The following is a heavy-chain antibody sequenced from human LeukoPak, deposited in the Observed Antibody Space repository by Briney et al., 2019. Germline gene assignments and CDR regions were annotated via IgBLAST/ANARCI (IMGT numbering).Heavy chain of an antibody. Sequence: SETLSLTCTVSGGSISSSSYYWGWIRQPPGKGLEWIGSTYYSGSTYYNPSLKSRVTISVDTSKNQFSLKLSSVTAADTAVYYCARVPRDLRIPIPEVDYWGQGTLVTVSS. CDR3: ARVPRDLRIPIPEVDY. V-gene: IGHV4-39*07. J-gene: IGHJ4*02. D-gene: IGHD5-12*01. CDR1: GGSISSSSYY. CDR2: TYYSGST.